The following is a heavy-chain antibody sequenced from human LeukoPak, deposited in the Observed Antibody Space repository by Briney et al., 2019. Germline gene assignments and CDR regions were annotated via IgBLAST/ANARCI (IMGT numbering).Heavy chain of an antibody. Sequence: GGSLRLSCAASGFTFSGFAMSWVRRTPGKGLEWVSGISGSGANTLYADSVKGRFTTSRDNSKNTLHLEMNSLRAEDTAIYYCAKMKGHPLPKYYMDVWGQGTTVTVSS. CDR2: ISGSGANT. CDR3: AKMKGHPLPKYYMDV. CDR1: GFTFSGFA. J-gene: IGHJ6*01. V-gene: IGHV3-23*01. D-gene: IGHD1-26*01.